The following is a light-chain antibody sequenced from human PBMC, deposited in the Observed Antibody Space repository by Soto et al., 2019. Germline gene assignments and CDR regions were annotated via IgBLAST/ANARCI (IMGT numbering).Light chain of an antibody. CDR3: QTWGAGIVM. V-gene: IGLV4-69*01. J-gene: IGLJ3*02. CDR1: ARHRTYA. CDR2: LNSDGSH. Sequence: QLVLTQSPSASASLGAPVKLTCTLTARHRTYAIAWLQQQPGKGPRYLMKLNSDGSHLKGDGIPERFSGSSSGAERYLTISSLQSEDEADYYCQTWGAGIVMFGGGTKLTV.